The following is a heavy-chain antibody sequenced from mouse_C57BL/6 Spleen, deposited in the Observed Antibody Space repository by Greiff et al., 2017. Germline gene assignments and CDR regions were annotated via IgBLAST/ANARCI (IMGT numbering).Heavy chain of an antibody. CDR2: IHPNSGST. V-gene: IGHV1-64*01. D-gene: IGHD2-3*01. CDR1: GYTFTSYW. CDR3: ASGDDGYLFGY. J-gene: IGHJ2*01. Sequence: QVQLQQPGAELVKPGASVKLSCKASGYTFTSYWMHWVKQRPGQGLEWIGMIHPNSGSTNYNEKFKSKATLTVDKSSSTAYMQLSSLTSEDSAVYYCASGDDGYLFGYWGQGTTLTVSS.